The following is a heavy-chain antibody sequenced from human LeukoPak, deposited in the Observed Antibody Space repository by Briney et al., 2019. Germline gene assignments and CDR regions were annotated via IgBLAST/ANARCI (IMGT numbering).Heavy chain of an antibody. D-gene: IGHD6-13*01. Sequence: ASVTVSCKASGYTFTSYAMNWVRQAPGQGLEWMGWINTNTGNPTYAQGFTGRFVFSLDTSVSTAYLQISSLKAEDTAVYYCARDRLAAAGTYDAFDIWGQGTMVTVSS. V-gene: IGHV7-4-1*02. CDR1: GYTFTSYA. CDR3: ARDRLAAAGTYDAFDI. CDR2: INTNTGNP. J-gene: IGHJ3*02.